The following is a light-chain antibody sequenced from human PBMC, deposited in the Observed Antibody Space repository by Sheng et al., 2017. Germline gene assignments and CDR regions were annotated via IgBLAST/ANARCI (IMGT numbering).Light chain of an antibody. CDR2: EAS. Sequence: DIQMTQSPSTLSASVGDRVTITCRASESISSWLAWYQQKPGKAPKLLIYEASNLESGVPSRFSGSGSGTEFTLTISSLQPDDFAIYYCQHYNNFPWTFGQGTKVEIK. V-gene: IGKV1-5*03. CDR3: QHYNNFPWT. CDR1: ESISSW. J-gene: IGKJ1*01.